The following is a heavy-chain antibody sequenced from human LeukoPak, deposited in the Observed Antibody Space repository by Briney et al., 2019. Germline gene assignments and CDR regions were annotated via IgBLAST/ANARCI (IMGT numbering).Heavy chain of an antibody. D-gene: IGHD4-11*01. CDR3: ARHEGDYSNYLPNWFDP. CDR1: GGSISSSSYY. CDR2: IYYSGST. V-gene: IGHV4-39*01. Sequence: SETLSLTCTVSGGSISSSSYYWGWIRQPPGKGLEWIGSIYYSGSTYYNPSLKSRVTISVDTSKNQFSLKLSSVTAADTAVYYCARHEGDYSNYLPNWFDPWGQGTLVTVSS. J-gene: IGHJ5*02.